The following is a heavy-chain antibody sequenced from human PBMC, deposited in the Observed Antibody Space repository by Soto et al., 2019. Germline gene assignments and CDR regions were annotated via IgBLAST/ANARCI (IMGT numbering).Heavy chain of an antibody. CDR1: GYTFTSYG. Sequence: ASVKVSCKASGYTFTSYGISWVGQAAGQGLARMGWISAYNGNTNYAQKLQGRVTMTTDTSTSTAYMELRSLRSDDTAVYYCVRDEGRMGQWLVRDDAFDIWGQGTMVTVSS. CDR3: VRDEGRMGQWLVRDDAFDI. V-gene: IGHV1-18*01. J-gene: IGHJ3*02. D-gene: IGHD6-19*01. CDR2: ISAYNGNT.